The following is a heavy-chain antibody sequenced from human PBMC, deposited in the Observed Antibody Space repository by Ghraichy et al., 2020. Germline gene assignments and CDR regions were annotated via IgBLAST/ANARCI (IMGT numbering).Heavy chain of an antibody. J-gene: IGHJ4*02. Sequence: GGSLRLSCAASGFTVSSNYMSWVRQAPGKGLEWVSVIYSGGSTYYADSVKGRFTISRDNSKNTLYLQMNSLRAEDTAVYYCARGDGDYGPGADPFLFLFDYWGQGTLVTVSS. CDR1: GFTVSSNY. CDR2: IYSGGST. V-gene: IGHV3-66*02. CDR3: ARGDGDYGPGADPFLFLFDY. D-gene: IGHD4-17*01.